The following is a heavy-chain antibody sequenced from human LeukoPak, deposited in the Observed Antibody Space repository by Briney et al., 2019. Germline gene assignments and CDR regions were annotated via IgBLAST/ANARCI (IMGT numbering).Heavy chain of an antibody. J-gene: IGHJ6*02. D-gene: IGHD3-9*01. Sequence: SETLSLTCAVYGGSFSGYYWSWIRQPPGKGLEWIGEINHSGSTNYNPSLKSRVTISVDTSKNQFSLKLSSVTAADTAVYYCARSVDYDILTGYLYYYYGMDVWGQGTTVTVSS. CDR2: INHSGST. V-gene: IGHV4-34*09. CDR1: GGSFSGYY. CDR3: ARSVDYDILTGYLYYYYGMDV.